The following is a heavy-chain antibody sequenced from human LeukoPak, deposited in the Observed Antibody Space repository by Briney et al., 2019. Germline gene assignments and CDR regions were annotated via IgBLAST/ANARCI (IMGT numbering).Heavy chain of an antibody. CDR3: AKDFDYYGSGSYSY. D-gene: IGHD3-10*01. CDR2: ISWNSGSI. V-gene: IGHV3-9*01. CDR1: GFTFDDYA. J-gene: IGHJ4*02. Sequence: PGRSLRLSCAASGFTFDDYAMHWVRQAPGKGLEGVSGISWNSGSIGYADSVKGRFTISRDNAKNSLYLQMNSLRAEDTALYYCAKDFDYYGSGSYSYWGQGTLVTVSS.